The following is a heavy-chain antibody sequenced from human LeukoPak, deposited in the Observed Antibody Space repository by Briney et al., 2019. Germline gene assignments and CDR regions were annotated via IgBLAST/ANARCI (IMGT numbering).Heavy chain of an antibody. D-gene: IGHD4-17*01. V-gene: IGHV3-74*01. CDR2: INSDGSST. CDR1: GFTFSSYW. J-gene: IGHJ4*02. CDR3: VKEDDYGDYANY. Sequence: PGGSLRLSCAASGFTFSSYWMHWVRQAPGKGLVWVSRINSDGSSTSYADSVKGRFTISRDNAKNTLYLQMSSLRAEDTAVYYCVKEDDYGDYANYWGQGTLVTVSS.